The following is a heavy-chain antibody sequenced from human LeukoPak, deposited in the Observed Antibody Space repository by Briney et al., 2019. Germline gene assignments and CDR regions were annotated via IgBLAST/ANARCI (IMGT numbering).Heavy chain of an antibody. CDR3: AREGCSSTSCPNQIAYGLERRVAHALDY. V-gene: IGHV1-18*01. D-gene: IGHD2-2*01. Sequence: ASVKVSCKASGYTFTSYGISWVRQAPGQGLEWMGWISAYNGNTNYAQKLQGRVTMTTDTSTSTAYMELRSLRSDDTAVYYCAREGCSSTSCPNQIAYGLERRVAHALDYWGQGTLVTVSS. J-gene: IGHJ4*02. CDR2: ISAYNGNT. CDR1: GYTFTSYG.